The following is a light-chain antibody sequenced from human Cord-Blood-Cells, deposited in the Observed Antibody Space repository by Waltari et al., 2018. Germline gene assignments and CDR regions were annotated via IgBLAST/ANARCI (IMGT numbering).Light chain of an antibody. V-gene: IGLV2-23*01. CDR1: SSDVGRYNL. J-gene: IGLJ3*02. Sequence: QSALTQPASVPGSPGRSITISCTGNSSDVGRYNLVSWYQQPPGKAPKHMIYEGSKRPSGVSNRFSGSKSGNTASLTISGLQAEDEADYYCCSYAGSSTWVFGGGTKLTVL. CDR2: EGS. CDR3: CSYAGSSTWV.